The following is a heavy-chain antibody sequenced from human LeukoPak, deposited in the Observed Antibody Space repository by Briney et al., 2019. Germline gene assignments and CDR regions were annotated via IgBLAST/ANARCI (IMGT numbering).Heavy chain of an antibody. CDR1: GFTFSSYW. CDR2: IKQDGSEK. D-gene: IGHD2-21*02. Sequence: PGGSLRLSCAASGFTFSSYWMSWVRQAPGKGLEWVANIKQDGSEKYYVDSVKGRFTVSRDNAKNSLYLQMNSLRAEDTAVYYCAKICGGDCYSRHLDYWGQGTLVTVSS. CDR3: AKICGGDCYSRHLDY. J-gene: IGHJ4*02. V-gene: IGHV3-7*01.